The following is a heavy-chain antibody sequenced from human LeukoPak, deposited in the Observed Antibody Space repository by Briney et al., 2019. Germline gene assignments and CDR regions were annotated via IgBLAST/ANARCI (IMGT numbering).Heavy chain of an antibody. D-gene: IGHD3-9*01. CDR1: GYTFTDYY. V-gene: IGHV1-46*01. CDR3: ARGVLRYFDLNAFDI. Sequence: ASVRVSCKVSGYTFTDYYMHWVQQAPGQGLEWMGIINPSGGSTSYAQKFQGRVTMTRDTSTSTVYMELSSLRSEDTAVYYCARGVLRYFDLNAFDIWGQGTMVTVSS. J-gene: IGHJ3*02. CDR2: INPSGGST.